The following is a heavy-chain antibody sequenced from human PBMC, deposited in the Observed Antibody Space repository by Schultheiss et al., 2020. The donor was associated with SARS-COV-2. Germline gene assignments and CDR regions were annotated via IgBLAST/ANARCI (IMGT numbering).Heavy chain of an antibody. D-gene: IGHD4-17*01. CDR2: INSDGSST. CDR3: ARVDDYGETFDY. J-gene: IGHJ4*02. CDR1: GFTFSSYA. V-gene: IGHV3-74*01. Sequence: GGSLRLSCAASGFTFSSYAMSWVRQAPGKGLVWVSRINSDGSSTTYADSVKGRFTISRDNAKNSLYLQMNSLRDEDTAVYYCARVDDYGETFDYWGQGTLVTVSS.